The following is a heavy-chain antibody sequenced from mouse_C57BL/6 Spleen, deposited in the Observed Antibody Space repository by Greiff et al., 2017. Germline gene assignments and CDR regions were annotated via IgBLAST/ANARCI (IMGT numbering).Heavy chain of an antibody. CDR3: ASDYGSRRAWFAY. D-gene: IGHD1-1*01. J-gene: IGHJ3*01. CDR1: GYAFSSSW. Sequence: VQLQESGPELVKPGASVKISCKASGYAFSSSWMNWVKQRPGKGLEWIGRIYPGDGDTNYNGKFKGKATLTADKSSSTAYMQLSSLTSEDSAVYFCASDYGSRRAWFAYWGQGTLVTVSA. V-gene: IGHV1-82*01. CDR2: IYPGDGDT.